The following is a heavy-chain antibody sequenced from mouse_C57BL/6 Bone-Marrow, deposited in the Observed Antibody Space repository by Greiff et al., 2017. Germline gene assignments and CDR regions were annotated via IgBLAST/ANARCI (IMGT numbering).Heavy chain of an antibody. CDR2: ISYDGSN. Sequence: EVKLQESGPGLVKPSQSLSLTCSVTGYSITSGYYWNWIRQLPGNKLEWMGYISYDGSNNYNPSLKNRISITRDTSKNQFFLKLNSVTTEDTATYYCAREAIYYGSSYFDYWGQGTTLTVSS. V-gene: IGHV3-6*01. CDR1: GYSITSGYY. CDR3: AREAIYYGSSYFDY. J-gene: IGHJ2*01. D-gene: IGHD1-1*01.